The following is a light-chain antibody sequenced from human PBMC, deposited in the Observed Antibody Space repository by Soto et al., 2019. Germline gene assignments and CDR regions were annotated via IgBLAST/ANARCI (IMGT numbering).Light chain of an antibody. J-gene: IGKJ5*01. Sequence: EIVLTQSPATLSLSPGERATLSCRASQSVRSCLAWYQQTPGQAPRLLIYDASSRAPGIPARFSGSGSGTDFTLTISSLEPEDFAFYYCQQCSIWPPITFRQGTRLEI. CDR1: QSVRSC. V-gene: IGKV3-11*01. CDR2: DAS. CDR3: QQCSIWPPIT.